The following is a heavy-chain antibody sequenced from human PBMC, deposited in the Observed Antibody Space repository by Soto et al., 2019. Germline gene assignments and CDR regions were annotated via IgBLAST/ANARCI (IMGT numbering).Heavy chain of an antibody. CDR2: IYWDDDK. D-gene: IGHD2-15*01. J-gene: IGHJ4*02. CDR3: AHRMGVVGLLGPHPPVPKYYFHY. CDR1: GFSLSTSGVG. Sequence: SGPTLVNPTQTLTLTCTFSGFSLSTSGVGVGWIRQPPGKALEWLALIYWDDDKRYSPSLKSRLTITKDTSKNQVVLTMTNMDPVDTATYYCAHRMGVVGLLGPHPPVPKYYFHYWGQGTLVTVSS. V-gene: IGHV2-5*02.